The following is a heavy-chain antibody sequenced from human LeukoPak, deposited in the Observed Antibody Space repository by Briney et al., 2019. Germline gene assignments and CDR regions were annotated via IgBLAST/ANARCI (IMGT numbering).Heavy chain of an antibody. CDR1: GGSFSGYY. D-gene: IGHD6-19*01. CDR3: ARGAAVAGLFPFDY. Sequence: SETLSLTCAVYGGSFSGYYWSWIRQPPGKGLEWIGEINHSGSTNYNPSLKSRVTISVDTSENQFSLKLSSVTAADTAVYYCARGAAVAGLFPFDYWGQGTLVTVSS. CDR2: INHSGST. V-gene: IGHV4-34*01. J-gene: IGHJ4*02.